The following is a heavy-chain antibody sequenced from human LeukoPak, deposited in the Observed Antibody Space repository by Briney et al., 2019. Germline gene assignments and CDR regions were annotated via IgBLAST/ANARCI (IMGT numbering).Heavy chain of an antibody. D-gene: IGHD6-19*01. V-gene: IGHV1-18*04. CDR1: GYTFTGYY. Sequence: ASVKVSCKASGYTFTGYYMHWVRQAPGQGLEWMGWISAYNGNTNYAQKLQGRVTMTTDTSTSTAYMELRSLRSDDTAVYYCARVAVAYDAFDIWGQGTMVTVSS. J-gene: IGHJ3*02. CDR3: ARVAVAYDAFDI. CDR2: ISAYNGNT.